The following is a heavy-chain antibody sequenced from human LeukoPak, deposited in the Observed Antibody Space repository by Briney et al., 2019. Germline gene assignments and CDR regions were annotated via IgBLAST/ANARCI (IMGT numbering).Heavy chain of an antibody. CDR2: INPNSGGT. CDR3: AGLPRYNWNEPLDY. D-gene: IGHD1-20*01. CDR1: GYTFTDYY. Sequence: ASVKLSCKASGYTFTDYYMHWVRQAPRQGLEWMGWINPNSGGTKYAQKFQRRVTMTRDTSINTAYMELTRLTYDDTAVYYWAGLPRYNWNEPLDYWGQGTLVTVSS. V-gene: IGHV1-2*02. J-gene: IGHJ4*02.